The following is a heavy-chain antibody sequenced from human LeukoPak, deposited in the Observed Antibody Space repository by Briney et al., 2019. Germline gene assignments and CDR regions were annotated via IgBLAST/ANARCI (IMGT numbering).Heavy chain of an antibody. CDR2: IRGSGDST. V-gene: IGHV3-23*01. CDR3: ARDLAGY. Sequence: GGSLRLSCAASGFTFSSYEMNWVRQAPGKGLEWVSGIRGSGDSTYYAESVKGRFTIYRDNSKNTLYLQMNSLRAEDTAVYYCARDLAGYWGQGTLVTVSS. J-gene: IGHJ4*02. CDR1: GFTFSSYE.